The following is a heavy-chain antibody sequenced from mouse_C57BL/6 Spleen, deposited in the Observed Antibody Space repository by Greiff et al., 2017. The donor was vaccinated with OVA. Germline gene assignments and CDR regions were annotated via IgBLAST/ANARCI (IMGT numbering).Heavy chain of an antibody. Sequence: VKLMESGPELVKPGASVKISCKASGYAFSSSWMNWVKQRPGKGLEWIGRIYPGDGDTNYNGKFKGKATLTADKSSSTAYMQLSSLTSEDSAVYFCARGDGYHVGAMDYWGQGTSVTVSS. V-gene: IGHV1-82*01. CDR2: IYPGDGDT. J-gene: IGHJ4*01. CDR3: ARGDGYHVGAMDY. D-gene: IGHD2-3*01. CDR1: GYAFSSSW.